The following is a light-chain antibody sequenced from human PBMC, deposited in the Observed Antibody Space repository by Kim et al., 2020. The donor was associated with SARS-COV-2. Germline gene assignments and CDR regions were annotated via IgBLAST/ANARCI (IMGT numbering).Light chain of an antibody. CDR1: SSNIGSKT. J-gene: IGLJ1*01. Sequence: ELTQPPSASGTPGQRVTISCSGSSSNIGSKTVDWFQHLPGTAPKLLIYSTNQRPSGVPDRFSGSKSGTSASLAISGLQSEDEADYYCAAWDDSLNAYVFGTWTKVTVL. CDR2: STN. CDR3: AAWDDSLNAYV. V-gene: IGLV1-44*01.